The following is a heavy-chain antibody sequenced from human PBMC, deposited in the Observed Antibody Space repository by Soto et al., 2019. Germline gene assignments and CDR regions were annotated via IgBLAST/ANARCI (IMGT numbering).Heavy chain of an antibody. Sequence: SETLSLTCTVSGGSISSSSYYWGWIRQPPGKGLEWIGSIYYSGSTYYNPSLKSRVTISVDTSKNQFSLKLSPVTAADTAVYYCVRPFYDLDSRPPFDRWGQGTLVTVSS. CDR3: VRPFYDLDSRPPFDR. J-gene: IGHJ4*02. CDR1: GGSISSSSYY. D-gene: IGHD3-22*01. CDR2: IYYSGST. V-gene: IGHV4-39*01.